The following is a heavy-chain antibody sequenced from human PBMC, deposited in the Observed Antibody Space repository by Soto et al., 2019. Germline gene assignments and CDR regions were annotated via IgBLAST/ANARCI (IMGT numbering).Heavy chain of an antibody. CDR2: ISGSGGST. J-gene: IGHJ4*02. CDR3: AKENGYSSGWFEFDY. CDR1: GFTFSSYA. D-gene: IGHD6-13*01. V-gene: IGHV3-23*01. Sequence: RLSCAASGFTFSSYAMSWVRQAPGKGLEWVSAISGSGGSTYYADSVKGRFTISRDNSKNTLYLQMNSLRAEDTAVYYCAKENGYSSGWFEFDYWGQGTLVTGSS.